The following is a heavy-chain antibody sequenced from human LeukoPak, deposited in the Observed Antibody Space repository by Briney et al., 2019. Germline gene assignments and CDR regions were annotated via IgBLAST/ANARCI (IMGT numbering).Heavy chain of an antibody. CDR3: ARAPLEPYYFDY. CDR2: IYHSGST. V-gene: IGHV4-30-2*01. CDR1: GGSISSGGYS. D-gene: IGHD1-1*01. J-gene: IGHJ4*02. Sequence: SQTLSLTCAVSGGSISSGGYSWSWIRQPPGKGLEWIGYIYHSGSTYYNPSLKSRVTISIDRSKNQFSLKLSSVTAADTAVYYCARAPLEPYYFDYWGQGTLVTVSS.